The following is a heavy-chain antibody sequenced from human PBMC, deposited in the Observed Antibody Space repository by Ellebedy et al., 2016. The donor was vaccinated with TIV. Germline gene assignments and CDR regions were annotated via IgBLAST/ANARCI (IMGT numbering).Heavy chain of an antibody. V-gene: IGHV3-72*01. CDR1: GFIFSDHY. D-gene: IGHD3-22*01. J-gene: IGHJ4*02. CDR3: ARGVIDVPFDY. CDR2: SRNKANSPAT. Sequence: PGGSLRLSCAASGFIFSDHYMDWVRQAPGKGLEWVGRSRNKANSPATEYAASVTGRFTISRDDSENSLYLQMNSLNTEDSAVYYCARGVIDVPFDYWGQGTLVTVSS.